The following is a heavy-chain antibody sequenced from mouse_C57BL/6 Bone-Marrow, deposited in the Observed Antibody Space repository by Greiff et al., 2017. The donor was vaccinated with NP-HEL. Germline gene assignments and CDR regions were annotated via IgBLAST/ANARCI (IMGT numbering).Heavy chain of an antibody. V-gene: IGHV2-2*01. CDR1: GFSLTSYG. D-gene: IGHD2-3*01. Sequence: QVQLQQSGPGLVQPSQSLSITCTASGFSLTSYGVHWVRQSPGKGLEWLGVIWRGGSTDYNAAFISRLSISKDNSKSQVFFKMNSLQADDTAIYYCARNPDDGSMDYWGQGTSVTVSS. CDR2: IWRGGST. J-gene: IGHJ4*01. CDR3: ARNPDDGSMDY.